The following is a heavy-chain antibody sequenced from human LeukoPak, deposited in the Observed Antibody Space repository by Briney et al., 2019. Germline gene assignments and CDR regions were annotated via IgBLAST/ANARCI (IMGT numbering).Heavy chain of an antibody. CDR1: GGSISSYY. D-gene: IGHD2-2*01. CDR2: IYTSGST. Sequence: SETLSLTCTVSGGSISSYYWSWIRQPAGKGLEWIGSIYTSGSTNYNPSLKSRVTMSVDTSKNQFSLKLSSVTAADTAVYYCARVYCSSTSCYWFDPWGQGTLVTVSS. J-gene: IGHJ5*02. CDR3: ARVYCSSTSCYWFDP. V-gene: IGHV4-4*07.